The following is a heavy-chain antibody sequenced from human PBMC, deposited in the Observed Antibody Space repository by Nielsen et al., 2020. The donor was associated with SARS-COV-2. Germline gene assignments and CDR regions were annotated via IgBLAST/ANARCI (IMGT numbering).Heavy chain of an antibody. CDR1: GFMFSDYY. Sequence: GGSLRLSCAASGFMFSDYYMGWIRQAPGKGLEWVSYISGSGTTIYSADSVRGRFTISRDNAKNSLYLQMDSLRAEDTALYYCARDPYYGSGTFRFYGMDLWGQGTTVTVSS. D-gene: IGHD3-10*01. V-gene: IGHV3-11*04. CDR3: ARDPYYGSGTFRFYGMDL. J-gene: IGHJ6*02. CDR2: ISGSGTTI.